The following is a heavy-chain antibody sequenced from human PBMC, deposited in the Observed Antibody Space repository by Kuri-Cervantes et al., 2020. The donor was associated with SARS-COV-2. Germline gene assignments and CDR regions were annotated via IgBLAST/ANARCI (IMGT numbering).Heavy chain of an antibody. V-gene: IGHV4-39*01. CDR3: ARRRLTSITIFGVVTKGWFDP. Sequence: GSLRLSCTVSGGSISSRSYYWGWIRQPPGKGLEWIGSIYYSGSTYYNPSLKSRVTISVDTSKNQFSLKLSSVTAADTAVYYCARRRLTSITIFGVVTKGWFDPWGQGTLVTVSS. CDR1: GGSISSRSYY. D-gene: IGHD3-3*01. J-gene: IGHJ5*02. CDR2: IYYSGST.